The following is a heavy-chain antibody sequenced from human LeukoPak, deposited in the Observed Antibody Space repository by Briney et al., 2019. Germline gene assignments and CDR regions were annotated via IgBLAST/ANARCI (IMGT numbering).Heavy chain of an antibody. V-gene: IGHV1-18*01. CDR1: GYTFTSYG. D-gene: IGHD6-19*01. CDR3: ARDLRGQWLVSAFDI. CDR2: ISAYNGNT. Sequence: GASVKVSCKASGYTFTSYGISWVRQAPGQGLEWMGWISAYNGNTNYAQKLQGRVTMTTDTSTSTAYMELRSLRSDDTAVYYCARDLRGQWLVSAFDIWGQGTMVTVSS. J-gene: IGHJ3*02.